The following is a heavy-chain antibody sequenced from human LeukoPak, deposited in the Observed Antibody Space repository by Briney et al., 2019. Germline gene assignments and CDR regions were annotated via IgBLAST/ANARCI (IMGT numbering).Heavy chain of an antibody. Sequence: GGSLRLSCAAYGFTFSSYWMHWVRQDPGKGLVWVSRISSDGTSTSYADSVKGRFTISRDNAKNTLYLQMNSLRAEDTAVYYCAGGHRYFHHWGQGTLVSVSS. J-gene: IGHJ1*01. D-gene: IGHD3-16*01. CDR2: ISSDGTST. V-gene: IGHV3-74*01. CDR3: AGGHRYFHH. CDR1: GFTFSSYW.